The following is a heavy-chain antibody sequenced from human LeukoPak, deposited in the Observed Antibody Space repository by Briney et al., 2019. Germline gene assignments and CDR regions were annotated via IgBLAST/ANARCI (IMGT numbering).Heavy chain of an antibody. CDR3: ARSTRFLEWSNLAYYYMDV. D-gene: IGHD3-3*01. Sequence: SETLSLTCAVYGGSFSGYYWSWIRQPPGKGLEWIGEINHSGSTNYNPSLKSRVTISVDTSKNQFSLKQSSVTAADTAVYYCARSTRFLEWSNLAYYYMDVWGKGTTVTVSS. CDR2: INHSGST. CDR1: GGSFSGYY. J-gene: IGHJ6*03. V-gene: IGHV4-34*01.